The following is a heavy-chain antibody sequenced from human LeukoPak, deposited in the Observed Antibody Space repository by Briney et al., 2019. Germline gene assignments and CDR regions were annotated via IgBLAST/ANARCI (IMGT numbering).Heavy chain of an antibody. CDR2: ISWNSGTI. CDR3: ARGRWFGESPFDY. J-gene: IGHJ4*02. V-gene: IGHV3-9*01. Sequence: PGRSLRLSCAASGFTFDDYAMHWVRQAPGKGLEWVSGISWNSGTIGYADSVKGRFTISRDNAKNSLYLQMDSLITEDTALYYCARGRWFGESPFDYWGQGTLVTVSS. D-gene: IGHD3-10*01. CDR1: GFTFDDYA.